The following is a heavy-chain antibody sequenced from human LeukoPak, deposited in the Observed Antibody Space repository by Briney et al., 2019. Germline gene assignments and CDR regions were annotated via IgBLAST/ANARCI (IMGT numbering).Heavy chain of an antibody. CDR1: GFTFSSYG. J-gene: IGHJ1*01. CDR3: ARDRFSGYFQH. CDR2: IWYDGSNK. V-gene: IGHV3-33*08. Sequence: GRSLRLSCAAPGFTFSSYGMHWVRQAPGKGLEWVAVIWYDGSNKYYADSVKGRFTISRDNSKNTLYLQMNSLRAEDTAVYYCARDRFSGYFQHSGQGTLVTVSS. D-gene: IGHD3-16*01.